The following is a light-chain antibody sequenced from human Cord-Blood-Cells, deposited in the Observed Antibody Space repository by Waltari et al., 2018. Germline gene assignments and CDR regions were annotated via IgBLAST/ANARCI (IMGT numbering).Light chain of an antibody. CDR1: SSDVGSYNL. CDR2: EVS. CDR3: CSYAGSSTWV. J-gene: IGLJ3*02. Sequence: QSALTQPASVSGSPGQSITISCTGTSSDVGSYNLVSWYQQHPGKAPKLMIYEVSKRPSGVSNRFSCSKAGNTASLTIYVLQAEDEADYYCCSYAGSSTWVFGGGTKLTVL. V-gene: IGLV2-23*02.